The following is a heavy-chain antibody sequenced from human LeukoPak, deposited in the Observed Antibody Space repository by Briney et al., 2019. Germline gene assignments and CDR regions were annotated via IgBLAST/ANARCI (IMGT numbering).Heavy chain of an antibody. CDR1: GGSFSGYY. J-gene: IGHJ4*02. V-gene: IGHV4-59*01. CDR2: IYYSGST. Sequence: KPSETLSLTCAVYGGSFSGYYWSWIRQPPGKGLEWIGYIYYSGSTNYNPSLKSRVTISVDTSKNQFSLKLSSVTAADTAVYYCARDSDYGDYVAYWGQGTLVTVSS. D-gene: IGHD4-17*01. CDR3: ARDSDYGDYVAY.